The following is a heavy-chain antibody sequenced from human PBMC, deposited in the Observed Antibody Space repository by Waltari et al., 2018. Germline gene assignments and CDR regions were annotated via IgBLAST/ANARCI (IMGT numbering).Heavy chain of an antibody. V-gene: IGHV3-15*01. Sequence: EVQLVESGGGLVKPGGSLRLSCAASGFTFSNAWMSWVRQAPGKGLEWVGRIKSKTDGGTTDYAAPVKGRFTISRDDSKNTLYLQMNSLKTEDTAVYYCTTHYDYVWGSYRYLPYYYYMDVWGKGTTVTVSS. CDR1: GFTFSNAW. CDR2: IKSKTDGGTT. D-gene: IGHD3-16*02. J-gene: IGHJ6*03. CDR3: TTHYDYVWGSYRYLPYYYYMDV.